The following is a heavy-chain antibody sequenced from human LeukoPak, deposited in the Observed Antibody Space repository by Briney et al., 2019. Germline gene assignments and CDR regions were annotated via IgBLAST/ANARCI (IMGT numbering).Heavy chain of an antibody. V-gene: IGHV3-33*01. D-gene: IGHD2-15*01. J-gene: IGHJ3*02. CDR1: GFTFSSYG. CDR3: ARVEGYCSGGSCYSGNAFDI. Sequence: PGRSLRLSCAASGFTFSSYGMHWVRQAPGKGREGVAVIWDDGSNKYYADSVKGRFTISRDNSKNMLYLQMNSLRAEDTAVYYCARVEGYCSGGSCYSGNAFDIWGQGTMVTVSS. CDR2: IWDDGSNK.